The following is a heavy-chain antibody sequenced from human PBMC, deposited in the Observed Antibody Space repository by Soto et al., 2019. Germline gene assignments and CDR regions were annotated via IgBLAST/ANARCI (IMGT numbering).Heavy chain of an antibody. CDR1: GFTFSSYG. CDR2: ISYDGSNK. V-gene: IGHV3-30*18. D-gene: IGHD1-7*01. CDR3: AKDGITGNTGYYYYGMDV. Sequence: GGSLRLSCAASGFTFSSYGMHRVRQAPGKGLEWVAVISYDGSNKYYADSVKGRFTISRDNSKNTLYLQMNSLRAEDTAVYYCAKDGITGNTGYYYYGMDVWGQGTTVTVSS. J-gene: IGHJ6*02.